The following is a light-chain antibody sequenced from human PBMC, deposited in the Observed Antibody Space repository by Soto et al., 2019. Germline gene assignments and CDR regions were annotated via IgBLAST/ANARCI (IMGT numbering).Light chain of an antibody. Sequence: QSVLTQPPSVSGAPGQRVTISCTGSSSNIGAGYDVHWYQHLPGTVPKLLIYANSNRPSGVPDRFSGSKSGTSASLAITGLQAEDEADYYCQSYDNSLSYVFGTGTKLTVL. CDR3: QSYDNSLSYV. CDR1: SSNIGAGYD. V-gene: IGLV1-40*01. CDR2: ANS. J-gene: IGLJ1*01.